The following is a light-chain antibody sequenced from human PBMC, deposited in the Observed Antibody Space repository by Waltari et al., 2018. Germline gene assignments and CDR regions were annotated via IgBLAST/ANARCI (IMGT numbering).Light chain of an antibody. CDR3: QQYDVYPWT. J-gene: IGKJ1*01. CDR2: QVS. CDR1: QSISGW. V-gene: IGKV1-5*03. Sequence: DIQMTQSPSTLSASVGERVTITCRASQSISGWLAWYQQKPGKAPTLLIYQVSHLQGGVPSRFSGSGSGTEFTLTISSLEPDDFATYYCQQYDVYPWTFGQGTKVDIK.